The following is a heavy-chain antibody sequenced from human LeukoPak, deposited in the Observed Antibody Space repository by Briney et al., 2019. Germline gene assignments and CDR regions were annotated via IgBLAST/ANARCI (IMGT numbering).Heavy chain of an antibody. CDR3: ARDGAARLLRHYYYMDV. J-gene: IGHJ6*03. V-gene: IGHV3-74*01. D-gene: IGHD6-6*01. Sequence: GGSLRLSCAASEFIVSSNYMSWIRQAPGKGLVWVSHINNDGSSTTYADSVKGRFTISRDNAKNTQFLQMNSLRPEDTAVYYCARDGAARLLRHYYYMDVWGKGTTVTVSS. CDR1: EFIVSSNY. CDR2: INNDGSST.